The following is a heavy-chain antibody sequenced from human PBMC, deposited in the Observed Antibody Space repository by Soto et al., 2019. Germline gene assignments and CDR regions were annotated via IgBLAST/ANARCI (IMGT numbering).Heavy chain of an antibody. V-gene: IGHV1-8*01. J-gene: IGHJ4*02. CDR1: GYTFTSYD. Sequence: GASVKVSCKASGYTFTSYDINWVRQATGQGLEWMGWMNPNSGNTGYAQKFQGRVTMTRNTSISTAYMELSSLRSEDTAVYYCAKSHFGSSGWYDWGQGTLVTVSS. CDR3: AKSHFGSSGWYD. D-gene: IGHD6-19*01. CDR2: MNPNSGNT.